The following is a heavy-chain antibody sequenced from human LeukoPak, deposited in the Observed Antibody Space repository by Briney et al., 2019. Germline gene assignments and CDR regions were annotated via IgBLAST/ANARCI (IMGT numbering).Heavy chain of an antibody. D-gene: IGHD3-10*01. V-gene: IGHV4-39*07. CDR2: IFYSGST. CDR3: ARGLSYYGSGSYYNLEDAFDI. CDR1: GGSISTSNYY. J-gene: IGHJ3*02. Sequence: SETLSLTCTVSGGSISTSNYYWGWIRQPPGKGLEWIGNIFYSGSTYYNPSLKSRVTISIHTSKNQFSLKLNSVTAADTAVYYCARGLSYYGSGSYYNLEDAFDIWGQGTMVTVSS.